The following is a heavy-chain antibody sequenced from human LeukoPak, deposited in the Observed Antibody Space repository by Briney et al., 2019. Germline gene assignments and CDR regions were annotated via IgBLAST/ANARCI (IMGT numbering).Heavy chain of an antibody. Sequence: GGSLRLSCAASGFTFSSYSMNWVRQAPGKGLEWVSSISSSSYIYYADSVKGRFTISRDNAKNSLYLQMNSLRAEDTAVYYCATNLYCSSTSCFFGNYPLDYWGQGTLVTVSS. D-gene: IGHD2-2*01. CDR1: GFTFSSYS. CDR2: ISSSSYI. CDR3: ATNLYCSSTSCFFGNYPLDY. V-gene: IGHV3-21*01. J-gene: IGHJ4*02.